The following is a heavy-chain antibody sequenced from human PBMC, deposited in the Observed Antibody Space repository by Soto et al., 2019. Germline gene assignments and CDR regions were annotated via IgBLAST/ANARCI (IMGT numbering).Heavy chain of an antibody. V-gene: IGHV3-7*01. D-gene: IGHD2-2*02. J-gene: IGHJ4*02. CDR2: IKQDGSEK. CDR1: GFTFSSYW. Sequence: GGSLRLSCAASGFTFSSYWMSWVRQAPGKGLEWVANIKQDGSEKYYVDSVKGRFTISRDNAKNSLYLQMNSLRAEDTAVYYCARDRYCSSTSCYNQRNYFDYWGQGTLVTVSS. CDR3: ARDRYCSSTSCYNQRNYFDY.